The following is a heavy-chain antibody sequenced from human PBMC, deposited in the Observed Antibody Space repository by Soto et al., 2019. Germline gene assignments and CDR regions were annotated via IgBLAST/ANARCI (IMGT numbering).Heavy chain of an antibody. V-gene: IGHV3-21*01. CDR2: ISSSSSYI. D-gene: IGHD6-13*01. Sequence: PGGSLRLSCAASGFTFSSYSMNWVRQAPGKGLEWVSSISSSSSYIYYADSVKGRFTISRDNAKNSLYLQMNSLRAEDTAVYYCARVPYSSSWETKANWFDPWGQGTLVTVSS. CDR1: GFTFSSYS. J-gene: IGHJ5*02. CDR3: ARVPYSSSWETKANWFDP.